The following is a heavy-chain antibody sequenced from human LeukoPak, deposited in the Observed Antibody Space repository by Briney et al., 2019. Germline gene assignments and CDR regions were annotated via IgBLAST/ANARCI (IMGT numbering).Heavy chain of an antibody. V-gene: IGHV4-39*01. CDR1: GASISSSAYY. Sequence: SETLSLTCTVSGASISSSAYYWGWIRQPPGKGLEWIGSIYYSGSTYYNPSLKSRVTISVDTSKNQFSLKLSSVTAADTAVYYCARKIQQLGVAFDIWGQGTMVTVSS. CDR3: ARKIQQLGVAFDI. D-gene: IGHD6-13*01. J-gene: IGHJ3*02. CDR2: IYYSGST.